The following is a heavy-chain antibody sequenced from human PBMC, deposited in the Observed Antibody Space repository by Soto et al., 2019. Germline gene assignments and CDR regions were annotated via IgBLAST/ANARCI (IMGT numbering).Heavy chain of an antibody. CDR3: AKVGTTVVTLLGYFDY. CDR1: GFTFSSYA. V-gene: IGHV3-23*01. J-gene: IGHJ4*02. D-gene: IGHD1-1*01. Sequence: GGSLRLSCAASGFTFSSYAMSWVRQAQGKGLEWVSAISGSGGSTYYANSVKGRFTISRENSKNTLYLQMNSLRAEDTAVYYCAKVGTTVVTLLGYFDYWGQGTLVTVSS. CDR2: ISGSGGST.